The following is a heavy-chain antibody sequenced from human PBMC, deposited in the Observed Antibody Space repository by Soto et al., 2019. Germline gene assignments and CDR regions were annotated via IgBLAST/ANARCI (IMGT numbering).Heavy chain of an antibody. V-gene: IGHV3-9*01. CDR2: ISWNSGSI. J-gene: IGHJ3*02. D-gene: IGHD2-15*01. CDR1: GFTFDDYA. CDR3: AKLYCSGGSCYSMQDAFDI. Sequence: EVQLVESGGGLVQPGRSLRLSCAASGFTFDDYAMHWARQAPGKGLEWVSGISWNSGSIGYADSVKGRFTISRDNAKNSLYLQMNSLRAEDTALYYCAKLYCSGGSCYSMQDAFDIWGQGTMVTVSS.